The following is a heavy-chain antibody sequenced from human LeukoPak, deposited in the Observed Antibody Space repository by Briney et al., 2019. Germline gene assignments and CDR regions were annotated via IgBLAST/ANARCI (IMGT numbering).Heavy chain of an antibody. CDR3: AREGPIAARPPNWYFDV. D-gene: IGHD6-6*01. J-gene: IGHJ2*01. CDR1: GFTFSSYA. CDR2: IKQDGSEK. V-gene: IGHV3-7*01. Sequence: PGGSLRLSCAASGFTFSSYAMSWVRQAPGKGLEWVASIKQDGSEKYYVDSVKGRFTISRDNAKNSVFPQMNSLRAEDTAVYHCAREGPIAARPPNWYFDVWGRGTLVTVSS.